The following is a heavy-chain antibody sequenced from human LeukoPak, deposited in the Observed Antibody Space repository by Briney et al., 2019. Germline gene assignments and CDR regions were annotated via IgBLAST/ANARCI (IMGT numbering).Heavy chain of an antibody. V-gene: IGHV1-69*05. CDR1: GGTFSSYA. J-gene: IGHJ4*02. CDR3: ASGWYYYDSSGQFDY. CDR2: IIPIFGTA. Sequence: GASVKVSCKASGGTFSSYAISWVRQAPGQGLEWMGGIIPIFGTANYAQKFQGRVTITTDESTSTAYMELSSLRSEDTAVYYCASGWYYYDSSGQFDYWSQGTLVTVSS. D-gene: IGHD3-22*01.